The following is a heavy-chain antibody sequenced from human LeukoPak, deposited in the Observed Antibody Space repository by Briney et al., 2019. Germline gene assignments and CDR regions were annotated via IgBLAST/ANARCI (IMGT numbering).Heavy chain of an antibody. CDR3: ARATSGYADY. D-gene: IGHD5-12*01. J-gene: IGHJ4*02. CDR1: GFTFSSNG. CDR2: IWYDGSNE. Sequence: GPSLRLSCAASGFTFSSNGMHWVRQAPGKGLEGVELIWYDGSNEYYADPVRGRFTISRDNSKNTLYLPMDSLRAEDTAVYYCARATSGYADYWGQGTLVTVSS. V-gene: IGHV3-33*01.